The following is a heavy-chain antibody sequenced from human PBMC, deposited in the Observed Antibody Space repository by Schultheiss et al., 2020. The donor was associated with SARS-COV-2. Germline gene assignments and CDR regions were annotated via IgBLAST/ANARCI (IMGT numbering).Heavy chain of an antibody. CDR3: ASLDDYGDQAYYYYGMDV. Sequence: SETLSLTCAVYGGSFRGYYWNWIRQPPGKGLEWIGEINHSGSTNYNPSLKSRVTISVDTSKNQFSLKLSSVTAEDTAVYYCASLDDYGDQAYYYYGMDVWGQGTTVTVSS. D-gene: IGHD4-17*01. J-gene: IGHJ6*02. CDR2: INHSGST. CDR1: GGSFRGYY. V-gene: IGHV4-34*01.